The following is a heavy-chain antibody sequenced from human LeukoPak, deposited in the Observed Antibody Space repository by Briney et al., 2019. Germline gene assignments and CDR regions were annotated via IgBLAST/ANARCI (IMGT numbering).Heavy chain of an antibody. Sequence: KSGESLKISCYGSGYSFTSYWIGWVRQMPGQGLEWMGIIYPGDSDTRYSPSFQGQVTISADKSITTAYLQWRSLKASDTAMYYCARWGTVTRFVVDYWGQGTLVTVSS. CDR3: ARWGTVTRFVVDY. J-gene: IGHJ4*02. V-gene: IGHV5-51*01. CDR2: IYPGDSDT. CDR1: GYSFTSYW. D-gene: IGHD4-17*01.